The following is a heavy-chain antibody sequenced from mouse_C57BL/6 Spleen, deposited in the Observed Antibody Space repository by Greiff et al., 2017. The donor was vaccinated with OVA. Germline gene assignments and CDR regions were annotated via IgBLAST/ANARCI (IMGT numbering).Heavy chain of an antibody. J-gene: IGHJ3*01. CDR3: ARAHYDGYPAWFAY. CDR1: GFTFSSYA. D-gene: IGHD2-3*01. V-gene: IGHV5-4*01. CDR2: ISDGGSYT. Sequence: EVHLVESGGGLVKPGGSLKLSCAASGFTFSSYAMSWVRQTPEKRLEWVATISDGGSYTYYPDNVKGRFTISRDNAKNNLYLQMSHLKSEDTAMYYCARAHYDGYPAWFAYWGQGTLVTVSA.